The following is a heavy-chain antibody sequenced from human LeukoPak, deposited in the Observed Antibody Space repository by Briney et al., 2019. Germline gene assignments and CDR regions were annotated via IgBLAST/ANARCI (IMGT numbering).Heavy chain of an antibody. J-gene: IGHJ3*02. CDR1: GFTFSSYA. CDR2: ISGSGGST. Sequence: GGSLRLSCAASGFTFSSYAMSWVRQAPGKGLEWVSAISGSGGSTYYADSVKGRFTISRDNSKNTLYLQMNSLRAEDTAVYYCAKDQSRWLQTAGDAFDIWGRGTMVTVSS. V-gene: IGHV3-23*01. D-gene: IGHD5-12*01. CDR3: AKDQSRWLQTAGDAFDI.